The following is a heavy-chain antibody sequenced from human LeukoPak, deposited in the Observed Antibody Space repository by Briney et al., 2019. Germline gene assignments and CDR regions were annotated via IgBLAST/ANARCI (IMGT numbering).Heavy chain of an antibody. CDR1: GFTFSSYA. Sequence: GGSLRLPCAGSGFTFSSYAMSWVRQAPGKGLEWVSAISGSGGDRYYADSVKGRFTISRDNSKNTLYLQMNSLRAEDTAVYYCAKGHYYNILTGYSVRRGLDYWGQGTLVTVSS. J-gene: IGHJ4*02. CDR2: ISGSGGDR. V-gene: IGHV3-23*01. D-gene: IGHD3-9*01. CDR3: AKGHYYNILTGYSVRRGLDY.